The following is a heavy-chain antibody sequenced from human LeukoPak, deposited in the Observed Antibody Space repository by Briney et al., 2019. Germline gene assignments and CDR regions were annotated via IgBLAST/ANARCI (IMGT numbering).Heavy chain of an antibody. CDR2: ISSSGITI. CDR1: GFTFSSYE. V-gene: IGHV3-48*03. D-gene: IGHD6-19*01. J-gene: IGHJ6*02. Sequence: GGSLRLSCAAFGFTFSSYEMNWVRQAPGKGLEWVSYISSSGITIYYADSVKGRFTISRDNAKNSLYLQMNSLRAEDTAVYYCASNLFSGSYYYYGMDVWGQGTTVTVSS. CDR3: ASNLFSGSYYYYGMDV.